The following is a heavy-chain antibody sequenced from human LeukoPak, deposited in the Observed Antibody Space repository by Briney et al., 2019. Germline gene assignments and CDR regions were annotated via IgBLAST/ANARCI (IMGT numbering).Heavy chain of an antibody. CDR3: AKPSFVSWWLPRFDY. V-gene: IGHV3-23*01. J-gene: IGHJ4*02. D-gene: IGHD2-8*02. CDR1: GFTFSSYA. Sequence: GGSLRLFCAASGFTFSSYAMSWVRQAAGKGLEWVSAISGSGGSTYYADSVKGRFTISRDNSKNTLYLQMNSLRAEDTAVYYCAKPSFVSWWLPRFDYWGQGTLVTFSS. CDR2: ISGSGGST.